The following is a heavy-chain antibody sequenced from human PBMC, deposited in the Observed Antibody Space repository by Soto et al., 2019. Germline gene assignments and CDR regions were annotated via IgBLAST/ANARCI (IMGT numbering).Heavy chain of an antibody. Sequence: PSETLSLTGAVSGYSISSGYYWGWIRQPPGKGLEWIGSIYHSVSTYYNPSLKSRVTISVDTSKNLLSLKLHCVTAADTAVYYCARACWRDFWSGYPAIYPIDYWGQGTLVTVSS. D-gene: IGHD3-3*01. CDR1: GYSISSGYY. CDR3: ARACWRDFWSGYPAIYPIDY. J-gene: IGHJ4*02. V-gene: IGHV4-38-2*01. CDR2: IYHSVST.